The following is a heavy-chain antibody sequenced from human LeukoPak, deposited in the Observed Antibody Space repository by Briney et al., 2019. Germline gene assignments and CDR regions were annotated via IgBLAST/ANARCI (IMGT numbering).Heavy chain of an antibody. V-gene: IGHV5-51*01. CDR1: GYSFTNYW. CDR3: ATGSYSDYFDY. J-gene: IGHJ4*02. CDR2: IYPGDSDT. Sequence: HGESLKISCKGSGYSFTNYWIDWVRQMPGKGLEWMGIIYPGDSDTRYSPSFQGQVSISADKSISTAYLQWSSLKASDTAMYYCATGSYSDYFDYWGQGTLVTVSS. D-gene: IGHD3-10*01.